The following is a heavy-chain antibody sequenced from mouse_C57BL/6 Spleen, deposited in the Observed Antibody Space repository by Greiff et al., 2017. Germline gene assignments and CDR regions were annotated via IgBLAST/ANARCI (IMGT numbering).Heavy chain of an antibody. D-gene: IGHD2-3*01. J-gene: IGHJ2*01. CDR1: GYTFTSYW. CDR2: IHPNSGST. Sequence: QVQLQQPGAELVKPGASVKLSCKASGYTFTSYWMHWVKQRPGQGLEWIGMIHPNSGSTNYNEKFKSKATLTVDKSSSTAYMHLSSLTSEDSAVYYCATDAGYSFDYWGQGTTLTVSS. CDR3: ATDAGYSFDY. V-gene: IGHV1-64*01.